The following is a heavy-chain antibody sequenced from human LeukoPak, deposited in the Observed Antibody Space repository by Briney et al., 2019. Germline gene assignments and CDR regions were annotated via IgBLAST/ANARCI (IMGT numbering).Heavy chain of an antibody. D-gene: IGHD3-22*01. CDR1: GGSFSGYY. CDR3: ARVPNLHGIVVSADAFDI. CDR2: INHSGST. J-gene: IGHJ3*02. Sequence: SETLSLTCAVYGGSFSGYYWSWIRQPPGKGLEWIVEINHSGSTNYNPSLKSRVTISVDTSKNQFSLKLSSVTAADTAVYYCARVPNLHGIVVSADAFDIWGQGTMVTVSS. V-gene: IGHV4-34*01.